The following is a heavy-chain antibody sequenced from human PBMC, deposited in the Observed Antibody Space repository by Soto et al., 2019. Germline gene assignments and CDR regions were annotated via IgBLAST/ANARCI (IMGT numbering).Heavy chain of an antibody. CDR3: ARACGIAAAGDYYYGMDV. Sequence: QVQLVQSGAEVKKPGSSVKVSCKASGGTFSSYAISWVRQAPGQGLAWMGGIIPIFGTANYAQKFQARVTITTDESTSAAYMELSSLRSEDTAVYYCARACGIAAAGDYYYGMDVWGQGTTVTVSS. D-gene: IGHD6-13*01. J-gene: IGHJ6*02. V-gene: IGHV1-69*01. CDR1: GGTFSSYA. CDR2: IIPIFGTA.